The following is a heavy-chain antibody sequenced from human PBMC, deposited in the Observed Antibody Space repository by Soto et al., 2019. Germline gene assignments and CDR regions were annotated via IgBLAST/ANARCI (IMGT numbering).Heavy chain of an antibody. CDR2: IYYSGST. CDR1: GGSISSYY. CDR3: ARDQYSGSYYGMDV. D-gene: IGHD1-26*01. J-gene: IGHJ6*02. Sequence: PSETLSLTCTASGGSISSYYWSWIRQPPGKGLEWIGYIYYSGSTNYNPSLKSRVTISVDTSKNQFSLKLSSVTAADTAVYYCARDQYSGSYYGMDVWGQGTTVTVSS. V-gene: IGHV4-59*01.